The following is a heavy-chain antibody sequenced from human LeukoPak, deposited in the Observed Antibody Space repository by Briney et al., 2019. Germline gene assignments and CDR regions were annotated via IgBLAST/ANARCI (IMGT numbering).Heavy chain of an antibody. CDR1: GGSISSSSYY. Sequence: SETLSLTCTVSGGSISSSSYYWGWIRQPPGKGLEWIGSIYYSGSTYYNPSLKSRVTISVDTSKNQFSLKLSSVTAADTAVYYCARGQRWYSSSLNYWGQGTLVTVSS. D-gene: IGHD6-6*01. CDR2: IYYSGST. J-gene: IGHJ4*02. V-gene: IGHV4-39*01. CDR3: ARGQRWYSSSLNY.